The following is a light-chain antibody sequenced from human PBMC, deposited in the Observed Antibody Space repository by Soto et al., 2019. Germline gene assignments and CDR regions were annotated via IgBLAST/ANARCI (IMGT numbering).Light chain of an antibody. CDR3: QQYNSFIWT. Sequence: DIQMTQSPSTLSASVGDRVTIICRASQSISSWLAWYQQKAGKAPKLLISKASNLDSGVPSRFSGSGSGTEFNLIISSLQPEDFATYYCQQYNSFIWTFGQGTKVDIK. CDR1: QSISSW. CDR2: KAS. J-gene: IGKJ1*01. V-gene: IGKV1-5*03.